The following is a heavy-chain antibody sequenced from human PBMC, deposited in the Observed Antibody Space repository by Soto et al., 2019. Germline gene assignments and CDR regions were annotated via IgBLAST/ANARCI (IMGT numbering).Heavy chain of an antibody. CDR2: ISAYNGNT. V-gene: IGHV1-18*01. CDR3: AREPNYFDC. CDR1: GYTFSSYG. Sequence: QVQLVQSGAEVKKPGASVKVSCKASGYTFSSYGISWVRQAPGQGLEWMGWISAYNGNTKYAQKFQGRGTMTTATSTRTAYLELRSLRSDDTAVYYCAREPNYFDCWGQGTLVSVSS. J-gene: IGHJ4*02.